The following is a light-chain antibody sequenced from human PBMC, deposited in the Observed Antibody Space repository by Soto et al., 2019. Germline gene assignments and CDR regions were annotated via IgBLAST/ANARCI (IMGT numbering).Light chain of an antibody. V-gene: IGKV2D-29*01. CDR3: MQTLHLPLT. CDR1: QSLLHSEAKTY. CDR2: EVS. J-gene: IGKJ4*01. Sequence: DIVMTQTPLSLSVTPGQPASSACKTSQSLLHSEAKTYLYWYLKKTGQPPQLLIYEVSNRFSGVPDRFSGSESGTDFTLKISRVEAEDAGVYYCMQTLHLPLTFGGGTKVEIK.